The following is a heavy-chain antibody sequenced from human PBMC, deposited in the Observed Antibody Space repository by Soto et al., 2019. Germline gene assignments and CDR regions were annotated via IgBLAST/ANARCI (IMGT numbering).Heavy chain of an antibody. CDR1: GFTFSSYS. CDR3: ARESRFLEWLSLNWFDP. Sequence: HPGGSLRLSCAASGFTFSSYSMNWVRQAPGKGLEWVSSISSSSSTIYYADSVKGRFTISRDNAKNSLYLQMNSLRDEDTAVYYCARESRFLEWLSLNWFDPWGQGTLVTVSS. CDR2: ISSSSSTI. J-gene: IGHJ5*02. D-gene: IGHD3-3*01. V-gene: IGHV3-48*02.